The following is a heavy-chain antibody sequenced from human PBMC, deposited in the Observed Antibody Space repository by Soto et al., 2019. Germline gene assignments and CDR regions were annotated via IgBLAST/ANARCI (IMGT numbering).Heavy chain of an antibody. D-gene: IGHD3-3*01. CDR1: GGSISSYY. CDR3: ARSRPVRFLEWLLYPFDY. Sequence: QVQLQESGPGLVKPSETLSLTCTASGGSISSYYWSWIRQPPGKGLEWIGYIYYSGSTNYNPSLKSRVTISIDTSKNQFSLKLSSVTAADTAVYYCARSRPVRFLEWLLYPFDYWAQGTLVTVSS. V-gene: IGHV4-59*01. CDR2: IYYSGST. J-gene: IGHJ4*02.